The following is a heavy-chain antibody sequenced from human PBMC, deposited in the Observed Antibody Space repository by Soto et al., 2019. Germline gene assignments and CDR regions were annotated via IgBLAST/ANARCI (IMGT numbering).Heavy chain of an antibody. CDR3: AKGSGGGWHTVGY. CDR1: GFTFSSYA. CDR2: ISGSGGNT. J-gene: IGHJ4*02. Sequence: EVQLLESGGGLGQPGGSLRLSCAASGFTFSSYAMNWVRQAPGKGLEWVSTISGSGGNTYYADSVKGRFTISRDNSKNTLYLQMNSLRAEDTAVYYCAKGSGGGWHTVGYWGQGTLVTVSS. V-gene: IGHV3-23*01. D-gene: IGHD2-15*01.